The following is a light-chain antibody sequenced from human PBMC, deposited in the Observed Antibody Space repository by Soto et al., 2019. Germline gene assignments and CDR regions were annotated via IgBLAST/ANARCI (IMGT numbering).Light chain of an antibody. V-gene: IGKV1-39*01. Sequence: DIQMTQSPSSLSASVGDRVTITCQASQDTSNYLNWYQQKPGKAPKLLIYAASSLQSGVPSRFSGSGSGTDFTLTISSLQPEDFATYYCQQSYSTLWTFGQGTKVDIK. CDR3: QQSYSTLWT. CDR1: QDTSNY. J-gene: IGKJ1*01. CDR2: AAS.